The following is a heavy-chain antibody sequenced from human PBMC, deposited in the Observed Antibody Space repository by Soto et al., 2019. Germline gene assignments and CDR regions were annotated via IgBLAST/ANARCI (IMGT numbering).Heavy chain of an antibody. D-gene: IGHD1-26*01. CDR1: GFTFSTYG. J-gene: IGHJ4*02. V-gene: IGHV3-23*01. CDR3: AKEGRAERELLHFDY. CDR2: ISYSGGST. Sequence: VQLLESGGGLVQPGGSLRLSCSASGFTFSTYGMTWVRQAPGKGLEWVSTISYSGGSTYYADSVRGRFTISRDNSKNTLSLQMSSLRAEDAAIYYCAKEGRAERELLHFDYWGQGTLVTVSS.